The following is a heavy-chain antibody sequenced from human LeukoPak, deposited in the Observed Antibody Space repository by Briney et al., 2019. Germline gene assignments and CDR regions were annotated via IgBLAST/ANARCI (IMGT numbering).Heavy chain of an antibody. Sequence: SETLSLTCTVSGGSISSSSYYWGWIRQPPGKGLEWIGSIYYSGSTYYNPSLKSRVTISVDTPKNQFSLKLSSVTAADTAVYYCARHLYDSSGSGGSHNWFDPWGQGTLVTVSS. CDR2: IYYSGST. CDR1: GGSISSSSYY. CDR3: ARHLYDSSGSGGSHNWFDP. J-gene: IGHJ5*02. V-gene: IGHV4-39*01. D-gene: IGHD3-22*01.